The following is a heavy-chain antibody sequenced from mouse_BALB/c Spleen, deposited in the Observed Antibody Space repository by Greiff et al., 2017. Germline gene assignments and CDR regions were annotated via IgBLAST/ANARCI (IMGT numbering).Heavy chain of an antibody. D-gene: IGHD1-2*01. Sequence: EVKLQESGPGLVKPSQSLSLTCTVTGYSITSDYAWNWIRQFPGNKLEWMGYISYSGSTSYNPSLKSRISITRDTSKNQFFLQLNSVTTEDTATYYCARSPLLREYYYAMDYWGQGTSVTVSS. CDR1: GYSITSDYA. J-gene: IGHJ4*01. CDR3: ARSPLLREYYYAMDY. V-gene: IGHV3-2*02. CDR2: ISYSGST.